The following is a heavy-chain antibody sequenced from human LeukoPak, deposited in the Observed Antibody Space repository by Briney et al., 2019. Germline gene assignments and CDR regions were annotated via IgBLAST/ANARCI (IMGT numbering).Heavy chain of an antibody. CDR1: GFTLSSYG. CDR2: IWYDGSNK. Sequence: PGGSLRLSCAASGFTLSSYGMHWVRQAPGKGLEWVAVIWYDGSNKYYADSVKGRFTISRDNSKTTPYLQMNSLRGEDTVVYYFAKDGRAVAAYRGNWFDPWGQGTLVTVSS. CDR3: AKDGRAVAAYRGNWFDP. D-gene: IGHD6-19*01. V-gene: IGHV3-33*06. J-gene: IGHJ5*02.